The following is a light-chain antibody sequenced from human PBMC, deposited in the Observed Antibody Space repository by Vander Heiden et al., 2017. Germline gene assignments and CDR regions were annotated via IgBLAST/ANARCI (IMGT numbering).Light chain of an antibody. CDR1: QSVSSN. CDR3: QQYKNWPPYT. J-gene: IGKJ2*01. CDR2: GAS. V-gene: IGKV3-15*01. Sequence: EIVMTQSPATLSVSPGERATLSCRASQSVSSNLAWYQQKPGQAPRLLIYGASTRATGIPARFSGSGYGTEFTLTISSRQSEDFAVYYCQQYKNWPPYTFGQRTKLEIK.